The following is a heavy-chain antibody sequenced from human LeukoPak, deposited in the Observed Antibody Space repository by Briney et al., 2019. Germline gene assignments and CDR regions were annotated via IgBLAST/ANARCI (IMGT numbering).Heavy chain of an antibody. Sequence: GGSLRLSCAASGFSFTTYWMGWVRQAPGKGLEWVANIKQDGSEKYYVDSVKGRFTISRDNAKNSLYLQMNSLRAEDTAVYYCARSRPYYMDVWGKGTTVTVSS. CDR1: GFSFTTYW. V-gene: IGHV3-7*01. J-gene: IGHJ6*03. CDR3: ARSRPYYMDV. CDR2: IKQDGSEK.